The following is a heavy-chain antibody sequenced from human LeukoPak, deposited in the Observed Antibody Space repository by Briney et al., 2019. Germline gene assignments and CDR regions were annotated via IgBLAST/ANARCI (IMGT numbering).Heavy chain of an antibody. CDR2: IDWEDDK. V-gene: IGHV2-70*04. Sequence: SAPALVKPTQPLTLTCTFSGFSLSTSGIRVSWIRQPPGKALEWLARIDWEDDKFYSTSMKTRLTISKDTSKNQVVLTMTSMDPVDTATYYCARSRYCSSTSCYGGYDYWGQGTLVTVSS. CDR3: ARSRYCSSTSCYGGYDY. J-gene: IGHJ4*02. CDR1: GFSLSTSGIR. D-gene: IGHD2-2*01.